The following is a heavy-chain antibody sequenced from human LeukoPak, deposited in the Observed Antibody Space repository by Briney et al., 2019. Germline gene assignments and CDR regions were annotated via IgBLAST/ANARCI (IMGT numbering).Heavy chain of an antibody. Sequence: GGSLRLSCAASGFNFKNYAMSWIRQAPGKGLEWVSGISAYGDTTFDAASVKGRFAISRDNSRNNMSLQMNSLRAEDTAVYYCARVIVEFHAFDIWGQGTMVTVSS. CDR2: ISAYGDTT. CDR1: GFNFKNYA. J-gene: IGHJ3*02. D-gene: IGHD1-26*01. V-gene: IGHV3-23*01. CDR3: ARVIVEFHAFDI.